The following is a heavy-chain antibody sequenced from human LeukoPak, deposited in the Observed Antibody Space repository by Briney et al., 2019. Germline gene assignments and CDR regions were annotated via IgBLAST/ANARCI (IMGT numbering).Heavy chain of an antibody. V-gene: IGHV1-18*01. CDR2: ISTYSGDT. CDR3: ARGARNWFDP. Sequence: ASVKVSCKASGYTFTSYGITWVRQAPGQGLERMGWISTYSGDTNYAQKLQGRVTMTTDTSTSTAYMELRSLRSDDTAVYYCARGARNWFDPWGQGTLVTVSS. D-gene: IGHD5-12*01. J-gene: IGHJ5*02. CDR1: GYTFTSYG.